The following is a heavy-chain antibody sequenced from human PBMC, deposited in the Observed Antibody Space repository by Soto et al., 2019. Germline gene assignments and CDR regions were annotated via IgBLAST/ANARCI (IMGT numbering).Heavy chain of an antibody. CDR2: IGTAGDT. CDR3: ARVGRSYDILTGYSSPYFDY. Sequence: GGSLRLSCAASGFTFSSYDRHWVRQDTGKGLEWVSAIGTAGDTYYPGSVKGRFTISRENAKNSLYLQMNSLRAGDTAVYYCARVGRSYDILTGYSSPYFDYWGQGTLVTVSS. J-gene: IGHJ4*02. CDR1: GFTFSSYD. V-gene: IGHV3-13*04. D-gene: IGHD3-9*01.